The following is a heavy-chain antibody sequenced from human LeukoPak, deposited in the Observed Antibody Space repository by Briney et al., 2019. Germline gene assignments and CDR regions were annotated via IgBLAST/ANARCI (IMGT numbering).Heavy chain of an antibody. D-gene: IGHD2-2*01. CDR1: GYTFTSYD. Sequence: GASVKVSCKASGYTFTSYDINWVRQATGQGLEWMGWMNPNSGNTGYAQKFQGRVTMTRNTSISTAYMELSSLRSEDTAVYYCARGRRYCSSTSCYWVNYYYYYMDVWGEGTTVTVSS. CDR2: MNPNSGNT. V-gene: IGHV1-8*01. J-gene: IGHJ6*03. CDR3: ARGRRYCSSTSCYWVNYYYYYMDV.